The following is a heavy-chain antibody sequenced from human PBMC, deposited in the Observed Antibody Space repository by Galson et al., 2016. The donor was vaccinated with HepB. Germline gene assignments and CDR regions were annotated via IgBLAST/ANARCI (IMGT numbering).Heavy chain of an antibody. J-gene: IGHJ6*04. V-gene: IGHV5-51*01. CDR2: IYPCDSDA. D-gene: IGHD3-10*01. CDR3: ARLKVQGVVSTNTIDV. CDR1: GYSFNNYW. Sequence: QSGAEVKKPGESLKISCKGSGYSFNNYWIAWVRQMPGRGLEWMGYIYPCDSDARYSPSFHGQLTFSADKSIRTACLQLSSLRASYTAIYFWARLKVQGVVSTNTIDVWGKGTPVTVS.